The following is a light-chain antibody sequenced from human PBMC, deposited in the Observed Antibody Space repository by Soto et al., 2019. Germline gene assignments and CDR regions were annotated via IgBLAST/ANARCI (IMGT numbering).Light chain of an antibody. Sequence: EIVLTQSPGTLSLSPGEIATLSCRASQSVRSSYLAWYQQKPGQAPRLVIYGASSRATGIPDRFSGSESGTDFTLTITRLEPEDFAGYYCQQYGTSPPITFGQGTRLEIK. CDR3: QQYGTSPPIT. CDR1: QSVRSSY. J-gene: IGKJ5*01. V-gene: IGKV3-20*01. CDR2: GAS.